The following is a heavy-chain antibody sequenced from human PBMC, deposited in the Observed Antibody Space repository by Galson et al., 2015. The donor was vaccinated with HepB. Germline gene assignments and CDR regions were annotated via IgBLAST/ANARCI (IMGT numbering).Heavy chain of an antibody. Sequence: SLRLSCAASGITFSNYNMIWVRQAPGKGLQWVSYISSYSSTIYYADSVKGRFTISRDNAKNSLYLQMNSLRDEDTAVYYCATGSYSGSYYGIGNWGQGTLVTVSS. V-gene: IGHV3-48*02. CDR2: ISSYSSTI. D-gene: IGHD1-26*01. J-gene: IGHJ4*02. CDR3: ATGSYSGSYYGIGN. CDR1: GITFSNYN.